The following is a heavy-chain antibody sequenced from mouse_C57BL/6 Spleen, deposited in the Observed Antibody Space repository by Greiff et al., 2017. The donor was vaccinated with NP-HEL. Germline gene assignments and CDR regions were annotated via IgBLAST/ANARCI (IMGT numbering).Heavy chain of an antibody. CDR3: TLFYYGNSWFAY. J-gene: IGHJ3*01. CDR2: IDPENGDT. Sequence: VQLQQSGAELVRPGASVKLSCTASGFNIKDDYMHWVKQRPEQGLEWIGWIDPENGDTEYASKFQGKATITADTSSNTAYLQLSSLTSEDTAVYYCTLFYYGNSWFAYGGQGTLVTVSA. CDR1: GFNIKDDY. D-gene: IGHD2-1*01. V-gene: IGHV14-4*01.